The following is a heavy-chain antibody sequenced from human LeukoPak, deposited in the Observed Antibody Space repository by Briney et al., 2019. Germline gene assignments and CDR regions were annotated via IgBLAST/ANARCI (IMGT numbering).Heavy chain of an antibody. CDR3: ARDTAMVTSDY. D-gene: IGHD5-18*01. J-gene: IGHJ4*02. V-gene: IGHV3-21*01. CDR2: LSSSSSYI. CDR1: GFTFRSYS. Sequence: GGSLRLFCAASGFTFRSYSMNWVRQAPGKGLEWVSSLSSSSSYIYYADSVKGRFTISRDNDKNTLYLQMNSLRAEDTAVYYCARDTAMVTSDYWGQGTLVTVSS.